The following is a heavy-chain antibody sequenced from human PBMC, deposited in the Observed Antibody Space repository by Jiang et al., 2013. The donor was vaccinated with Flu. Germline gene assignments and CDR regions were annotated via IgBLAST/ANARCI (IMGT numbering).Heavy chain of an antibody. CDR1: GFTFTSSA. CDR2: IVVGSGNT. D-gene: IGHD1-26*01. Sequence: SGAEVKKPGTSVKVSCKASGFTFTSSAMQWVRQARGQRLEWIGWIVVGSGNTNYAQKFQERVTITRDMSTSTAYMELSSLRSEDTAVYYCAAPPGGVVGATTSSQDAFDIWGQGTMVTVSS. CDR3: AAPPGGVVGATTSSQDAFDI. J-gene: IGHJ3*02. V-gene: IGHV1-58*02.